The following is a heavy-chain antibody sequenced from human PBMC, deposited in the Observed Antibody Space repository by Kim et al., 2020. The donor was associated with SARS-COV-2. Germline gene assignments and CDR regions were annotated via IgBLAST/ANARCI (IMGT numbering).Heavy chain of an antibody. V-gene: IGHV3-30*02. Sequence: DSVKGRFTISRDNSKNTLYLQMNSLRAEDTAVYYCAKVANWGLGYNWFDPWGQGTLVTVSS. J-gene: IGHJ5*02. CDR3: AKVANWGLGYNWFDP. D-gene: IGHD7-27*01.